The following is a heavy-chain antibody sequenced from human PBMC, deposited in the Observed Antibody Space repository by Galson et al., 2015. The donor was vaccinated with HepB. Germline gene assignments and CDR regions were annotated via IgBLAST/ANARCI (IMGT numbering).Heavy chain of an antibody. J-gene: IGHJ4*02. CDR1: GYTFTSYY. CDR3: ARPQVVPAATDAFDI. Sequence: KVSCKASGYTFTSYYMHWVRQAPGQGLEWMGIINPSGGSTSYAQKFQGRVTMTRDTSTSTVYMELSSLRSEDTAVYYCARPQVVPAATDAFDIWGQGTLVTVSS. CDR2: INPSGGST. V-gene: IGHV1-46*01. D-gene: IGHD2-2*01.